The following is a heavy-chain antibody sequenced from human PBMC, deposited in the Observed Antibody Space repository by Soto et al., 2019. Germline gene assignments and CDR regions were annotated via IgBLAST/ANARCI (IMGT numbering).Heavy chain of an antibody. V-gene: IGHV1-69*06. J-gene: IGHJ4*02. Sequence: SVKVSCKASGGTFSSYAISWVRQAPGQGLEWMGGIIPIFGTANYAQKFQGRVTITADKSTSTAYMELSSLRSEDTAVYYCARSLGYNAGSYDFWGQGTLVTVSS. CDR3: ARSLGYNAGSYDF. CDR1: GGTFSSYA. CDR2: IIPIFGTA. D-gene: IGHD3-10*01.